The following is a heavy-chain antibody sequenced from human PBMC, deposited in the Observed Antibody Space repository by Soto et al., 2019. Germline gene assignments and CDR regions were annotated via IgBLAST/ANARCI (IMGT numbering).Heavy chain of an antibody. V-gene: IGHV4-59*01. CDR3: ARKRTYYYDSSGYDGRGPFDY. CDR1: GGSISSYY. J-gene: IGHJ4*02. CDR2: IYYSGST. D-gene: IGHD3-22*01. Sequence: SETLSLTCTVSGGSISSYYWSWIRQPPGKGLEWIGYIYYSGSTNYNPSLKSRVTISVDTSRNQFSLKLSSVTAADTAVYYCARKRTYYYDSSGYDGRGPFDYWGQGTLVTSPQ.